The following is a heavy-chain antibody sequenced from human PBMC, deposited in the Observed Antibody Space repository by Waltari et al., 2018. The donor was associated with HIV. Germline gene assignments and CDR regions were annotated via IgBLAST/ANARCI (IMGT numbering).Heavy chain of an antibody. J-gene: IGHJ5*02. D-gene: IGHD2-2*01. V-gene: IGHV1-2*02. Sequence: QVQLVQSGAEVKKPGASVKVFCKASGYTFTGYYLHWVRQAPGQGLEWMGWIDPNSGATNYAQELQGRFTMTKETSSSTAYMELNSLRSHDTAVYYCARPLPHCSTSSCPYFDPGGQGTLVTVSS. CDR3: ARPLPHCSTSSCPYFDP. CDR2: IDPNSGAT. CDR1: GYTFTGYY.